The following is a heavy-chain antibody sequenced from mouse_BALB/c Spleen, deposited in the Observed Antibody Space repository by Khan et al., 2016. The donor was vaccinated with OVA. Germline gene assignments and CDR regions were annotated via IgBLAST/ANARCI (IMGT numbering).Heavy chain of an antibody. Sequence: QDRLQQSGAELVKAGASVKMSCKASGYTFTSYWMHWVKQRLGQGLEWFAETNPTNGRTYYNEKFKSKATLTVDKSSSTAYMLLSGPTFEDSAVYYCARIKKIVATYFDYWGQGTTLTVSS. V-gene: IGHV1S81*02. CDR2: TNPTNGRT. J-gene: IGHJ2*01. CDR1: GYTFTSYW. CDR3: ARIKKIVATYFDY. D-gene: IGHD1-1*01.